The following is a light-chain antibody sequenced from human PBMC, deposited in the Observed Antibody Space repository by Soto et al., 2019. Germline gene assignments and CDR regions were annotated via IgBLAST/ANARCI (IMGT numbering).Light chain of an antibody. CDR3: QRYNSYPLT. CDR2: DAS. CDR1: QSISSW. J-gene: IGKJ4*01. V-gene: IGKV1-5*01. Sequence: DIQMTHSPSTLSASVGDRVTITCRASQSISSWLAWYQQKPGKAPKLLIYDASSLVSGVPSRFSGSGSGTEFTLTISSLQPDDFATYYCQRYNSYPLTFGGGTKVDIK.